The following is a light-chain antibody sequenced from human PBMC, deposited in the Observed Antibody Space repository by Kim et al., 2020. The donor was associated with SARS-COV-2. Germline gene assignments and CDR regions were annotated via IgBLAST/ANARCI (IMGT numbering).Light chain of an antibody. CDR3: QQRTNWPLLT. Sequence: SPGERATRSCRASQSVGNYLAWYQQKPGQAPRLLIYDVSIRATGIPDRFSGSGSGTDFTLSIRNLEPEDFAVYFCQQRTNWPLLTFGGGTKVDIK. V-gene: IGKV3-11*01. CDR2: DVS. CDR1: QSVGNY. J-gene: IGKJ4*01.